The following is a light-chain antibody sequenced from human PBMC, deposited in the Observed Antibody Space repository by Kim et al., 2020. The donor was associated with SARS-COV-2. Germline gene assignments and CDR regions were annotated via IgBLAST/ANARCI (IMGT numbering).Light chain of an antibody. J-gene: IGLJ3*02. CDR3: SSRDTTNSHVV. V-gene: IGLV3-19*01. Sequence: ALGQTVKIPCHGATLTPSYATWYQQKPGQAPVLVLYGKDNRPSGIPDRFSGSSSSNTGSLTITGAQAEDEADYYCSSRDTTNSHVVFGGGTQLTVL. CDR2: GKD. CDR1: TLTPSY.